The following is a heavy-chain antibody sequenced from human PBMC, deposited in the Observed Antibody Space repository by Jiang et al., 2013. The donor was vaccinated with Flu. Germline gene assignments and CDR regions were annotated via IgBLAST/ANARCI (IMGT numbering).Heavy chain of an antibody. J-gene: IGHJ4*02. V-gene: IGHV3-21*01. CDR3: ARDIRALSYYYGSGSWGGFDY. CDR2: ISSSSSYI. CDR1: GFTFSSYS. Sequence: RLSCAASGFTFSSYSMNWVRQAPGKGLEWVSSISSSSSYIYYADSVKGRFTISRDNAKNSLYLQMNSLRAEDTAVYYCARDIRALSYYYGSGSWGGFDYWGQGTLVTVSS. D-gene: IGHD3-10*01.